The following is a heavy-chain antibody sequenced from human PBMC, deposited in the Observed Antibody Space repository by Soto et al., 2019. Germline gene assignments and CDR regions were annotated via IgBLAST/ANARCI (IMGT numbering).Heavy chain of an antibody. Sequence: SETLSLTCTVSGGSISSSSDSWGWIRQPPGKGLEWIGYIYYSGSTYYNPSLKSRVTISVDTSKNQFSLKLSSVTAADTAVYYCARSVYGNYGMDVWGQGTTVTVSS. J-gene: IGHJ6*02. CDR1: GGSISSSSDS. D-gene: IGHD3-10*01. V-gene: IGHV4-31*03. CDR3: ARSVYGNYGMDV. CDR2: IYYSGST.